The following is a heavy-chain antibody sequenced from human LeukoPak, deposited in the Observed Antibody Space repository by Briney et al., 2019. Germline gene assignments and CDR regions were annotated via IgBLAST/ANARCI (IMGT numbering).Heavy chain of an antibody. Sequence: PGGSLRLSCAASGFTFSSYPMTWVRQPPGKGLEWIGYIYYNGDTNYNPSLKSRVIISIDTSSNQFSLRLNSMTAADTAVYYCARVLRAASWRSYDYWGQGSLVTVSS. D-gene: IGHD5-18*01. J-gene: IGHJ4*02. V-gene: IGHV4-59*01. CDR1: GFTFSSYP. CDR3: ARVLRAASWRSYDY. CDR2: IYYNGDT.